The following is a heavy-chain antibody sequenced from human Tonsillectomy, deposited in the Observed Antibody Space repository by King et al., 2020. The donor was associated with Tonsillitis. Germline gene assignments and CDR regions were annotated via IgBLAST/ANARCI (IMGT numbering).Heavy chain of an antibody. J-gene: IGHJ4*02. Sequence: VQLVESGGGVVQPGRSLRLSCAASGFTFSSYAMHWVRQAPGKGLEWVAVISYDGSNKYYADSVKGRFTISRDNSKNTLYLEMNSLRAEDTAVYYCATVQVAYCGGDCSTDYWGQGTLVTVSS. CDR2: ISYDGSNK. CDR1: GFTFSSYA. D-gene: IGHD2-21*02. V-gene: IGHV3-30*04. CDR3: ATVQVAYCGGDCSTDY.